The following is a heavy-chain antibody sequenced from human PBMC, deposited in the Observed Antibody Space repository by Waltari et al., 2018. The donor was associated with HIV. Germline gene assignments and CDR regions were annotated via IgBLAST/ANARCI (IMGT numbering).Heavy chain of an antibody. J-gene: IGHJ3*02. CDR1: GFTFSSSW. D-gene: IGHD4-17*01. Sequence: EVQLVESGGGLVQPGGSLRVSCVASGFTFSSSWLVWVRQAPGKRLEGVAEVAPDGRENSDVDSVKSRFTISGDNAKKSVVLGQSSLRAEGTGGYYCAGDLNTDLGRIGGQGRMVNVSS. CDR2: VAPDGREN. V-gene: IGHV3-7*01. CDR3: AGDLNTDLGRI.